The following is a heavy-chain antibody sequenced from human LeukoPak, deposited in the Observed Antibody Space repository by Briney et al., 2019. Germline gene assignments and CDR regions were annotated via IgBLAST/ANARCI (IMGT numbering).Heavy chain of an antibody. CDR2: IKSKNVGGTT. J-gene: IGHJ5*02. V-gene: IGHV3-15*01. CDR1: GFTFNNAW. CDR3: TSHAAFDP. Sequence: KSGGSLRLSCAASGFTFNNAWMNWVRQAPGKGLEWVGRIKSKNVGGTTDYAAPVKGRFTISRDDSKNTVYLQMSSLKIEDTAVYYCTSHAAFDPWGQGTLVTVSS.